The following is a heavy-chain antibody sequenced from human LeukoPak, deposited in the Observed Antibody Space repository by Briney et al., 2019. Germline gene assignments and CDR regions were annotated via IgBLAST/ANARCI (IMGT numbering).Heavy chain of an antibody. D-gene: IGHD5-18*01. CDR3: ARDVGYRYAQMFFDI. Sequence: KAGGSLRLSCAASGFTFSDYYMSWIRQAPGKGLEWISYISSSGTAVYYADSVKGRFTISRDNAKNSLYLQMNSLRAEDTAMYYCARDVGYRYAQMFFDIWGQGTMVTVSS. CDR2: ISSSGTAV. CDR1: GFTFSDYY. V-gene: IGHV3-11*01. J-gene: IGHJ3*02.